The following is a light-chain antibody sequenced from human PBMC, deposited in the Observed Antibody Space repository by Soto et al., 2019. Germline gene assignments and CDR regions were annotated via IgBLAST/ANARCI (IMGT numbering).Light chain of an antibody. V-gene: IGKV3-11*01. Sequence: ELTQSPATLSLSPGETATLSCRASQSVDNFLAWYQQRPGQPPRLLIFDSSNRATGVPVRFSGSGSGTVFTLTIGSLEPEDSAVYYCQQRKNWPPITFGQGTRLEIK. CDR1: QSVDNF. J-gene: IGKJ5*01. CDR2: DSS. CDR3: QQRKNWPPIT.